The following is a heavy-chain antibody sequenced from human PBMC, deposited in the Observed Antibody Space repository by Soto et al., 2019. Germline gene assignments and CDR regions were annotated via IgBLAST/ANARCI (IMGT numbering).Heavy chain of an antibody. Sequence: QVQLVQSGAEVRKPGASVKVSCKASGYTFSNFGLSWVRQAPGQGLEWMGWISDYNGNTHYAQKFQGRLIMTTDTSTGTAYVEWRILTADDTAVYFWAREGYYSGSGTDAPPRYYGMDVWGPGTTVTVSS. CDR3: AREGYYSGSGTDAPPRYYGMDV. CDR2: ISDYNGNT. D-gene: IGHD3-10*01. J-gene: IGHJ6*02. CDR1: GYTFSNFG. V-gene: IGHV1-18*01.